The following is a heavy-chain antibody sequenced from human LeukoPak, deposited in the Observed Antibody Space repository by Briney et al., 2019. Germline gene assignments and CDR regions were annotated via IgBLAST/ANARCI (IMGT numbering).Heavy chain of an antibody. Sequence: GESLRLSWAASGXTFSTYAVNWVRQAPGKGLEWVSSVSSSGGTTLYAGSVQGRFTTSSDNSKNMVYLQMNSLRAEDTAVYYCAKTAASGSYYPDWGQGTVVTVSA. CDR1: GXTFSTYA. D-gene: IGHD3-10*01. V-gene: IGHV3-23*01. CDR2: VSSSGGTT. J-gene: IGHJ4*02. CDR3: AKTAASGSYYPD.